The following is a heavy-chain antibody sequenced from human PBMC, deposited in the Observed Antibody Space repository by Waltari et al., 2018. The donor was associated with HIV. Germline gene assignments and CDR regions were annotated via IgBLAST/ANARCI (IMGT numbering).Heavy chain of an antibody. J-gene: IGHJ3*01. D-gene: IGHD6-19*01. CDR2: VWLSDCDT. CDR3: ASPKGGWLFAFDV. CDR1: GFTFTNYW. V-gene: IGHV5-51*01. Sequence: QLVQSGGEVKQTGESLKISCKGSGFTFTNYWIAWVRQMPGKGLEVMGMVWLSDCDTKYRPYFQGQCTISADRSTSTDYLQGGSLRASDTAMYYCASPKGGWLFAFDVWGQGTKVTVSS.